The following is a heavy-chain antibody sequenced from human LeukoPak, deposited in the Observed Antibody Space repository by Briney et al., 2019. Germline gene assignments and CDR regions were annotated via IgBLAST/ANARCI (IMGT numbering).Heavy chain of an antibody. CDR3: ARHYGP. V-gene: IGHV4-39*01. J-gene: IGHJ5*02. CDR2: IYDSGST. CDR1: GFTFSSYGMY. Sequence: GSLRLSCAASGFTFSSYGMYWVRQPPGKGLEWIGSIYDSGSTYYNPSLKSRVTISVDTSKNQFSLKLNSVTAADTAVYYCARHYGPWGQGTLVTVSS. D-gene: IGHD3-10*01.